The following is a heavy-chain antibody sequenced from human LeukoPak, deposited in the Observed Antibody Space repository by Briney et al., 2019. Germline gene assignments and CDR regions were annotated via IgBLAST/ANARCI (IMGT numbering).Heavy chain of an antibody. CDR1: GGSVSSGGYY. CDR2: IYYSGST. CDR3: ARGVVATIRGVYYFDY. J-gene: IGHJ4*02. Sequence: SQTLSLTCTVSGGSVSSGGYYWSWIRQHPGKGLEWIGYIYYSGSTYYNPSLKSRVTISVDTSKNQFSLKLSSVTAADTAVYYCARGVVATIRGVYYFDYWGQGTLVTVSS. D-gene: IGHD5-12*01. V-gene: IGHV4-31*03.